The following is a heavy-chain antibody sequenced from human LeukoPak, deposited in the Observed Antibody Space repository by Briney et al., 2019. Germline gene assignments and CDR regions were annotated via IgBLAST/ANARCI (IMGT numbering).Heavy chain of an antibody. CDR2: IYSGGST. CDR3: ARDPPIGARQEYYFDY. J-gene: IGHJ4*02. V-gene: IGHV3-66*01. Sequence: PGRSLRLSCAASGFTVSSNYMSWVRQAPGKGLEWVSVIYSGGSTYYADSVKGRFTISRDNSKNTLYLQMNSLRAEDTAVYYCARDPPIGARQEYYFDYWGQGTLVTVSS. D-gene: IGHD6-6*01. CDR1: GFTVSSNY.